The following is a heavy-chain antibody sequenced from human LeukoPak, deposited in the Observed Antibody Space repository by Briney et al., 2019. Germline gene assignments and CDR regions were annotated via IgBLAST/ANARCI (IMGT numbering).Heavy chain of an antibody. CDR3: ARDAYYYDSSGYYTLESFDY. J-gene: IGHJ4*02. Sequence: SVILSLTCTVSGGSISSGDYYWSWIRQPPGKGLEWIGYIYYSGSTYYNPSLKSRVTISVDTSKNQFSLKLSSVTAADTAVYYCARDAYYYDSSGYYTLESFDYWGQGTLVTVSS. D-gene: IGHD3-22*01. CDR2: IYYSGST. CDR1: GGSISSGDYY. V-gene: IGHV4-30-4*08.